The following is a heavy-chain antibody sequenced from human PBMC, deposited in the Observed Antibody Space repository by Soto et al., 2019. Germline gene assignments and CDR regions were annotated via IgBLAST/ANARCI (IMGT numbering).Heavy chain of an antibody. CDR2: MSIGYEKT. CDR1: GFTFTYYC. V-gene: IGHV3-23*01. CDR3: VRWSGYGDL. D-gene: IGHD4-17*01. J-gene: IGHJ4*02. Sequence: EVQLLESGGGLVQPGGSLRLSCAASGFTFTYYCMAWVRQTPERGLEWISGMSIGYEKTFYADSVRGRFTVSRDSSRNTVDLQMHNLRADDTAIYYCVRWSGYGDLWGQGTRVTVSS.